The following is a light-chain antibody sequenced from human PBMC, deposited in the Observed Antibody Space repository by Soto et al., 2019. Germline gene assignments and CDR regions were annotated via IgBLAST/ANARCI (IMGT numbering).Light chain of an antibody. CDR3: QQHETLPT. J-gene: IGKJ5*01. Sequence: DIHMTQSPSSLSAPVGDMFTITCQASQNIKNYLNWYQQKPVRAPKLLIYDASNLEAGVPSSLRGSASGTDFTFTISRLPPEDTATYYCQQHETLPTFGQGTRLEIK. CDR2: DAS. CDR1: QNIKNY. V-gene: IGKV1-33*01.